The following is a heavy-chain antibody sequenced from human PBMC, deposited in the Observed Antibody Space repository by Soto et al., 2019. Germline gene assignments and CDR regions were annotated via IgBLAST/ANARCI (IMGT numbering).Heavy chain of an antibody. CDR2: INPNSGGT. V-gene: IGHV1-2*04. CDR3: ARVNSIAAAGTHRRTHHVHGAFDT. D-gene: IGHD6-13*01. J-gene: IGHJ3*02. Sequence: GASVKVSCKASGYTFTGYYMHWVRQAPGQGLEWMGWINPNSGGTNYAQKFQGWVTMTRDTSISTAYMELSRLRSDDTAVYYCARVNSIAAAGTHRRTHHVHGAFDTWGQGTMVTVSS. CDR1: GYTFTGYY.